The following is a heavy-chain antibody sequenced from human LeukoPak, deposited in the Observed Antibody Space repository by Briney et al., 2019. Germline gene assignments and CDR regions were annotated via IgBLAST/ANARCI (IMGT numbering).Heavy chain of an antibody. CDR3: ARDRADDDSSGYIYRDFAY. J-gene: IGHJ4*02. D-gene: IGHD3-22*01. CDR1: GFTFSSYG. Sequence: GGSLRLSCAASGFTFSSYGMHWVRQAPGKGLEWVAFIRYDGSNKYYADSVKGRFTISRDNAKNLLYLQMNNLRAEDTAVYYCARDRADDDSSGYIYRDFAYWGQGNLVTVSP. CDR2: IRYDGSNK. V-gene: IGHV3-30*02.